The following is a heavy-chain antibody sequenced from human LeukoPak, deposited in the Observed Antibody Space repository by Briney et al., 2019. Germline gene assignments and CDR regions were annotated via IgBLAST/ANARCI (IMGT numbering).Heavy chain of an antibody. D-gene: IGHD2-2*01. J-gene: IGHJ4*02. Sequence: SETLSLTCAVYGGSFSGYYWSWIRQPPGKGLNWIGEINHSGSTNYNQSRKSRVTISVDTSKNQFSLKLSSVTAADTAVYYCARVPVYCSSTSCSFDYWGQGTLVTVSS. V-gene: IGHV4-34*01. CDR2: INHSGST. CDR3: ARVPVYCSSTSCSFDY. CDR1: GGSFSGYY.